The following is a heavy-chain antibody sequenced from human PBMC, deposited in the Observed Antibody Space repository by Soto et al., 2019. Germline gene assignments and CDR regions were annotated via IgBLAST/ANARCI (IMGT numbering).Heavy chain of an antibody. Sequence: GASVKVSCKASGGTFSSYAISWVRQAPGQGLEWMGGIIPIFGTANYAQKFQGRVTITADESTSTAYMELSSLRSEDTAVYYCARGQLVRFEYYYYGMDVWGQGTTVTVSS. CDR2: IIPIFGTA. CDR3: ARGQLVRFEYYYYGMDV. CDR1: GGTFSSYA. D-gene: IGHD6-6*01. V-gene: IGHV1-69*13. J-gene: IGHJ6*02.